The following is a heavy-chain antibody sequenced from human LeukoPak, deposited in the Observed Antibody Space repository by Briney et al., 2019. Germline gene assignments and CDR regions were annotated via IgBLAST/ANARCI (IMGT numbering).Heavy chain of an antibody. CDR1: GFTVSSNY. Sequence: LSGGSLRLSCAASGFTVSSNYMSWVRQAPGKGLEWVSVIYSGGSTYYADSVKGRFTISRDNSKNTLYLQMNSLRAEDTAVYYCASTEGSSWPYDAFDIWGQGTMVTVSS. CDR2: IYSGGST. D-gene: IGHD6-13*01. CDR3: ASTEGSSWPYDAFDI. J-gene: IGHJ3*02. V-gene: IGHV3-53*01.